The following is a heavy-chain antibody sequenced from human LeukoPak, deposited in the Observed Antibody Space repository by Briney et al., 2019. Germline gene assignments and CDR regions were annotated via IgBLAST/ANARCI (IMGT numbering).Heavy chain of an antibody. Sequence: PGGSLRLSCVASGFTFNSYAMSWVRQAPGKGLEWVSAISGSGGSTYYADYVKGRFTISRDNSKSTLYLQMNSLGAEDTALYYCAKDNGYCTSPSCFLEYWGQGTLVTVSS. J-gene: IGHJ4*02. CDR1: GFTFNSYA. CDR2: ISGSGGST. CDR3: AKDNGYCTSPSCFLEY. V-gene: IGHV3-23*01. D-gene: IGHD2-2*03.